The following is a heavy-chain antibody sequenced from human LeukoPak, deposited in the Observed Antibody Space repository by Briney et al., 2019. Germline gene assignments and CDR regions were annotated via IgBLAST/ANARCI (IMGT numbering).Heavy chain of an antibody. D-gene: IGHD1-26*01. V-gene: IGHV5-51*01. Sequence: EALKISCKGSGYSFNTYWIAWVRQMPRKGLEGMGIIYPGNSDTRYSPSFQGPVTISAAKSISAAYVQWNRLKASETAMYYCARLGRVGATPSPSDLWGQGTLVTVSS. CDR2: IYPGNSDT. J-gene: IGHJ5*02. CDR1: GYSFNTYW. CDR3: ARLGRVGATPSPSDL.